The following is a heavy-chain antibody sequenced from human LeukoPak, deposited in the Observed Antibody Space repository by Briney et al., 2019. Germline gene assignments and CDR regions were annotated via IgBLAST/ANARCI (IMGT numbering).Heavy chain of an antibody. V-gene: IGHV5-51*01. Sequence: GESLKISCESSGFILRSYWIAWVRQMPGKGLEWMGMIYVGDSDTRYSPSFQGQVIMSADKSISTAFLQWRSLKASDTAMYYCVRLSSLRHWYFDLWGRGTLVTVSS. J-gene: IGHJ2*01. CDR2: IYVGDSDT. D-gene: IGHD2-2*01. CDR1: GFILRSYW. CDR3: VRLSSLRHWYFDL.